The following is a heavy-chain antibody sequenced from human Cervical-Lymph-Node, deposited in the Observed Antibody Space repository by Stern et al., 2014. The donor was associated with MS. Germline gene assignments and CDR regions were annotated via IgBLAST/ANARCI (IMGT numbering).Heavy chain of an antibody. D-gene: IGHD2-2*01. CDR3: ARLDCSSTTCYYYYYGMDV. J-gene: IGHJ6*02. V-gene: IGHV3-21*01. CDR1: GFTFSSYS. Sequence: VQLVQSGGGLVKPGGSLRLSCAAYGFTFSSYSMNWVRQAPGKGLEWVSSINSGSDYIYYVDSVKGRFTISRDNAKDSLYLPMNSLRAEDTAVYYCARLDCSSTTCYYYYYGMDVGAQGPTVPV. CDR2: INSGSDYI.